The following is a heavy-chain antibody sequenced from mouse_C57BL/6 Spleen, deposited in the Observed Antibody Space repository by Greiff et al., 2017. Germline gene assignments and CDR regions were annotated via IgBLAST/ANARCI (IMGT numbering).Heavy chain of an antibody. CDR2: ISDGGSYT. J-gene: IGHJ2*01. CDR3: ARGDYYGSSPYYFDY. V-gene: IGHV5-4*01. Sequence: EVQVVESGGGLVKPGGSLKLSCAASGFTFSSYAMSWVRQTPEKRLEWVATISDGGSYTYYPDNVKGRFTISRDNAKNNLYLQMSHLKSEDTAMYYCARGDYYGSSPYYFDYWGQGTTLTVSS. CDR1: GFTFSSYA. D-gene: IGHD1-1*01.